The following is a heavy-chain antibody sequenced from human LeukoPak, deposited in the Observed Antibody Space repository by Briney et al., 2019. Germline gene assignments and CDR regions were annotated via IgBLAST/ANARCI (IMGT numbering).Heavy chain of an antibody. J-gene: IGHJ4*02. CDR1: GGSFSGYY. D-gene: IGHD3-10*01. CDR3: ARDSGSDYGSGSPQFDY. Sequence: SETLSLTCAVYGGSFSGYYWGWIRQPPGKGREGVGSIYYSGSTYYNPSLKSRVTISVDTSKNQFSLKLSSVTAADTAVYYCARDSGSDYGSGSPQFDYWGQGTLVTVSS. CDR2: IYYSGST. V-gene: IGHV4-34*01.